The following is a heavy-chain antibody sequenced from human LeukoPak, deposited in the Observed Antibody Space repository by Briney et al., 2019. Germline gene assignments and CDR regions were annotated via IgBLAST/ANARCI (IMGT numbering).Heavy chain of an antibody. J-gene: IGHJ6*02. Sequence: SQTLSLTCAISGDSVSSNSAAWNWIRQSPSRGLEWLGRTYYRSKWYNDYAVSVKSRITINPDTSKNQFSLQLNSVTPEDTAVYYCARDRPYYGSGSYYPRGWYYYGMDVWGQGTTVTVSS. CDR1: GDSVSSNSAA. V-gene: IGHV6-1*01. D-gene: IGHD3-10*01. CDR3: ARDRPYYGSGSYYPRGWYYYGMDV. CDR2: TYYRSKWYN.